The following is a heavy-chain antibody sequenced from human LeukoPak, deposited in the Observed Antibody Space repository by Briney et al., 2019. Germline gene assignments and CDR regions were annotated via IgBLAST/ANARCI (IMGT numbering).Heavy chain of an antibody. CDR1: GFTFSSYE. J-gene: IGHJ4*01. Sequence: GGSLRLSCAASGFTFSSYEMNWVRQAPGKGLEWVSYISSSGSTIYYADSVKGRFTISRDNAKNSLYLQMSSLRDEDTAVYYCARYCSVPSCSGGLDYWGPGTLVTVSS. D-gene: IGHD2-2*01. CDR2: ISSSGSTI. CDR3: ARYCSVPSCSGGLDY. V-gene: IGHV3-48*03.